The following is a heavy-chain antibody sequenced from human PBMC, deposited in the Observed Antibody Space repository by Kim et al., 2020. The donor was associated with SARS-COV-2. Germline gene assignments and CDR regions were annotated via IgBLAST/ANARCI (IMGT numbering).Heavy chain of an antibody. CDR3: AKDPGVIQYHYFDF. D-gene: IGHD3-10*01. V-gene: IGHV3-23*01. J-gene: IGHJ4*02. Sequence: GGSLRLSCVASGFTFGSYAMSWVRQAPGKGLECVAAISGPAGSTYYADSVKGRFTISRDNSKNTLYLQMNSLRAEDTAVYYCAKDPGVIQYHYFDFWGQGTLVTVSS. CDR2: ISGPAGST. CDR1: GFTFGSYA.